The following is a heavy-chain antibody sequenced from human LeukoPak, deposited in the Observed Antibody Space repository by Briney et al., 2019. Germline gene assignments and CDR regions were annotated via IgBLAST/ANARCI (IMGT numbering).Heavy chain of an antibody. CDR3: ARGLQYQLFKALRYYYMDV. J-gene: IGHJ6*03. V-gene: IGHV1-69*13. CDR1: GGTFSSHA. D-gene: IGHD2-2*01. Sequence: SAKVSCKASGGTFSSHAIAWVRQAPGQGPEWMGGIVPISGIADYAQKFQGRVTITADESTSTAYMELRSLTSDDTAVYYCARGLQYQLFKALRYYYMDVWGKGTTVTVSS. CDR2: IVPISGIA.